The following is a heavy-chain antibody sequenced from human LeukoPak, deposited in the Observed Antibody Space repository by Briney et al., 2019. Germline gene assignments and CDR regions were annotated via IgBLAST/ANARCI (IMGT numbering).Heavy chain of an antibody. CDR3: ARARPQGYGDYDDAFDI. V-gene: IGHV1-46*01. J-gene: IGHJ3*02. D-gene: IGHD4-17*01. CDR2: INPSGGST. CDR1: GYTFTSYY. Sequence: ASVKVSCKASGYTFTSYYMHWVRQAPGQGLEWMGIINPSGGSTSYAQKFQGRVTMTRDTSTSTVYMELSSLRSEDTAVCYCARARPQGYGDYDDAFDIWGQGTMVTVSS.